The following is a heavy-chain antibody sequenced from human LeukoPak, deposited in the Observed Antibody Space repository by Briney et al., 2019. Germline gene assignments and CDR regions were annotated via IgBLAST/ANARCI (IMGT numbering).Heavy chain of an antibody. V-gene: IGHV4-39*07. CDR1: GGSISSSSYY. D-gene: IGHD1-26*01. CDR2: IYYSGST. CDR3: ARVQWELLLDY. Sequence: SETLSLTCTVSGGSISSSSYYWGWIRQPPGKGLEWIGSIYYSGSTYYNPSLKSRVTISVDTSKNQFSLKLSSVTAADTAVYYCARVQWELLLDYWGQGTLVTVSS. J-gene: IGHJ4*02.